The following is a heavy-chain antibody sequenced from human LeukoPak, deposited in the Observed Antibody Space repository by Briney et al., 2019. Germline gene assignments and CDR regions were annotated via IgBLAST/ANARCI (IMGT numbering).Heavy chain of an antibody. CDR3: AADREGRHAFDI. Sequence: SVKVSCKASGFTFTSSAVQWVRQARGQRLEWIGWIVVGSGNTNYAQKFQERVTITRDMSTSTAYMELSSLRSEDTAVYYCAADREGRHAFDIWGQGTMVTVSS. D-gene: IGHD1-26*01. V-gene: IGHV1-58*01. CDR1: GFTFTSSA. J-gene: IGHJ3*02. CDR2: IVVGSGNT.